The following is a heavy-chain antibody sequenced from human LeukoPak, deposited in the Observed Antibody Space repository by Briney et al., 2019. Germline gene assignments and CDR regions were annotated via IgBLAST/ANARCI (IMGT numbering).Heavy chain of an antibody. CDR2: INPNSGGT. CDR3: ARATRRMVRGVIITLLGDY. Sequence: GASVTVSCRASGYTFTGYYMHWVRQAPGQGLEWMGWINPNSGGTNYAQKFQGRVTMTRDTSISTAYMELSRLRSDDTAVYYCARATRRMVRGVIITLLGDYWGQGTLVTVSS. D-gene: IGHD3-10*01. J-gene: IGHJ4*02. V-gene: IGHV1-2*02. CDR1: GYTFTGYY.